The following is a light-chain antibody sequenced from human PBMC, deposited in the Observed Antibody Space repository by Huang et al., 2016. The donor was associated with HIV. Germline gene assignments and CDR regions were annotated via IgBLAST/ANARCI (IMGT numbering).Light chain of an antibody. CDR2: AAS. CDR1: QDIANS. Sequence: QLTQSPSSLSMSVGDRVIITFQASQDIANSLAWYQHKPGRAPKLLIAAASTLQSGVPSRFSGGSAGTYFTLIITNLQPDDFASYYCQQLHSYPITFGQGTRLDI. J-gene: IGKJ5*01. V-gene: IGKV1-9*01. CDR3: QQLHSYPIT.